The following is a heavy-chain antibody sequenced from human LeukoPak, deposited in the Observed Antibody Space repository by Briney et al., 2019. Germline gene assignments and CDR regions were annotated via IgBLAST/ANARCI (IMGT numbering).Heavy chain of an antibody. D-gene: IGHD2-21*01. CDR3: ARAIYLERNWFDP. J-gene: IGHJ5*02. CDR1: GGTFSSYA. CDR2: IIPIFGTA. V-gene: IGHV1-69*13. Sequence: SVKVSCKASGGTFSSYAISWVRQAPGQGLEWMGGIIPIFGTANYAQKFQGRVTITADESTSTAYMELSSLRSDDTAVYYCARAIYLERNWFDPWGQGTLVTVSS.